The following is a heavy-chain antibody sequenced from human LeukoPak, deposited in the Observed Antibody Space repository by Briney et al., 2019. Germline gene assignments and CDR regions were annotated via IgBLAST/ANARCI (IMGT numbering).Heavy chain of an antibody. CDR2: IWHDGSND. D-gene: IGHD3-22*01. CDR1: GFIFSSYG. CDR3: AKVTGDYYDTSGAFDY. J-gene: IGHJ4*02. V-gene: IGHV3-33*06. Sequence: GGSLRLSCAASGFIFSSYGMHWVRQAPGKGLEWVARIWHDGSNDDYADSVKGRFTISRYNSKTTLYLQMNSLRAEDTAIYYCAKVTGDYYDTSGAFDYWGQGTLVTVSS.